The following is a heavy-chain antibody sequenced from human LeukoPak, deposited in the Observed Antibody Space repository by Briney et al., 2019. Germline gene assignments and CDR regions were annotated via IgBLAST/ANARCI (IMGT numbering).Heavy chain of an antibody. Sequence: SVKVSCKASGGTFSSYAISWVRQAPGQGLEWMGRIIPIFGIANYAQKFQGRVTITADKSTSTAYMELSSLRSEDTAVYYCARYIFVGYYDSKGAFDIWGQGTMVTVSS. D-gene: IGHD3-22*01. CDR1: GGTFSSYA. V-gene: IGHV1-69*04. CDR2: IIPIFGIA. CDR3: ARYIFVGYYDSKGAFDI. J-gene: IGHJ3*02.